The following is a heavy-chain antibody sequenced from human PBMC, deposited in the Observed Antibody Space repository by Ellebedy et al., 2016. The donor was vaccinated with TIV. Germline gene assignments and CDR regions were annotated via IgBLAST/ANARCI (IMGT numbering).Heavy chain of an antibody. J-gene: IGHJ4*02. CDR1: GFTFGSYD. D-gene: IGHD3-10*01. Sequence: GESLKISCAASGFTFGSYDMHWVRPAPGKGLEWVAVISYAGSQRYYVDSVKGRFNISRDDSKKTLYLELNSLRPDESAVYYCAKVPVGFCITGPCSYFDDWGLGTLVTVSS. CDR2: ISYAGSQR. V-gene: IGHV3-30*18. CDR3: AKVPVGFCITGPCSYFDD.